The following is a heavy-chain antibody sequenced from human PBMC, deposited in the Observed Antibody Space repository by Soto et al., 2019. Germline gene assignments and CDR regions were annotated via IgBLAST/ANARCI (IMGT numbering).Heavy chain of an antibody. CDR1: GYTFTGYY. CDR2: INPNSGGT. D-gene: IGHD6-6*01. J-gene: IGHJ5*02. Sequence: ASVKVSCKASGYTFTGYYMHWVRQAPGQGLEWMGWINPNSGGTNYAQKFQGRVTMTRDTSISTAYMELSRLRSDDTAVYYCAKNFRAYSSSSRVGNWFDPWGQGTLVTVSS. V-gene: IGHV1-2*02. CDR3: AKNFRAYSSSSRVGNWFDP.